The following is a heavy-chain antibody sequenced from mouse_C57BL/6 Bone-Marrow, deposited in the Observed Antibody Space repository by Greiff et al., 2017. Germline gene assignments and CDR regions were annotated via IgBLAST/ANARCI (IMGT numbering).Heavy chain of an antibody. Sequence: QVQLQQSGPELVKPGASVKISCKASGYAFSSSWMNWVKQRPGKGLEWIGRIYPGDGDTNYNGKFKGKATLTADKSSSTAYMQLSSLTSEDSAVYCCAEGALDSAMDYWGQGTTVTVSS. CDR1: GYAFSSSW. D-gene: IGHD3-3*01. CDR2: IYPGDGDT. V-gene: IGHV1-82*01. CDR3: AEGALDSAMDY. J-gene: IGHJ4*01.